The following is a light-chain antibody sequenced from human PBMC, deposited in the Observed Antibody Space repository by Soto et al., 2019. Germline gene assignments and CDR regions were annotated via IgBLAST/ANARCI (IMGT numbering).Light chain of an antibody. CDR3: QQNNAWPLT. Sequence: EIVMTQSPATLSVSPGERVTLSCRASQSVGTNLAWYQQKPGQTPRLLIYGASTRATGFPARFSGSGSGTEFTLTISSLQSEDFAVYYCQQNNAWPLTFGQGTKVEIK. CDR2: GAS. V-gene: IGKV3-15*01. CDR1: QSVGTN. J-gene: IGKJ1*01.